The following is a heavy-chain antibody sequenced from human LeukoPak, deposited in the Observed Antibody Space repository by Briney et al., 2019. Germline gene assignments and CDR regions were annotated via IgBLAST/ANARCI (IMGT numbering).Heavy chain of an antibody. CDR1: GYIFSNFG. J-gene: IGHJ3*02. D-gene: IGHD3-10*01. CDR2: ISAYTGNT. V-gene: IGHV1-18*01. Sequence: GASVKVSCKASGYIFSNFGINWVRQAPGQGLEWMGWISAYTGNTYYAQKVKGRVTMTTDTSTSTAYMELRSLRSDDTAVYYCARTTHRGADAFDIWGQGTLVSVSS. CDR3: ARTTHRGADAFDI.